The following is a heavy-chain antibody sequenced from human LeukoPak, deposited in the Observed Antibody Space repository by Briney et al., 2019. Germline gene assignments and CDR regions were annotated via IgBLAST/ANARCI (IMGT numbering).Heavy chain of an antibody. V-gene: IGHV3-30*03. J-gene: IGHJ4*02. CDR1: GFTFSSYG. Sequence: GRSLRLSCAASGFTFSSYGMHWVRQAPGKGLEWVAVISYDGSNKYYADSVKGRFTISRDNSKNTLYLQMNSLRAEDTAVYYCARRRATYYDFWSGYPFDYWGQGTLVTVSS. D-gene: IGHD3-3*01. CDR2: ISYDGSNK. CDR3: ARRRATYYDFWSGYPFDY.